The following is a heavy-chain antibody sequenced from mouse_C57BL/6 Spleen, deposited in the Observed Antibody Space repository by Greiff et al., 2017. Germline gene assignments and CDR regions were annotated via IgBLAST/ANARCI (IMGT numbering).Heavy chain of an antibody. D-gene: IGHD2-4*01. CDR1: GYTFTSYW. Sequence: QVQLKQPGTELVKPGASVKLSCKASGYTFTSYWMHWVKQRPGQGLEWIGNINPSNGGTNYNEKFKSKATLTVDKSSSTAYMQLSSLTSEDSAVYYCARGGLYYDYDWFAYWGQGTLVTVSA. J-gene: IGHJ3*01. V-gene: IGHV1-53*01. CDR3: ARGGLYYDYDWFAY. CDR2: INPSNGGT.